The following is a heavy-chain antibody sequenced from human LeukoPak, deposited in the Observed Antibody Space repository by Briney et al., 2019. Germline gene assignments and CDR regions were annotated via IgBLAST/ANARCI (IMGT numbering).Heavy chain of an antibody. J-gene: IGHJ1*01. CDR1: GFTFSSYS. V-gene: IGHV3-21*01. CDR2: ISSSSSYI. Sequence: GGSLRLSCAASGFTFSSYSMNWVRQAPGKGLEWVSSISSSSSYIYYADSVKGRFTISRDNAKNSLYLQMNSLRAEDTAVYYCARYPTPSSWYEGNGAEYFQHWGQGTLVTVSS. CDR3: ARYPTPSSWYEGNGAEYFQH. D-gene: IGHD6-13*01.